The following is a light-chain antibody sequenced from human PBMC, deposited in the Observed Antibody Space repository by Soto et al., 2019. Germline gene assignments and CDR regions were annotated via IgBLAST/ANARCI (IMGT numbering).Light chain of an antibody. V-gene: IGLV2-23*01. CDR3: CSYAGSSTLDV. J-gene: IGLJ1*01. CDR2: EGS. CDR1: SSDVGSYNL. Sequence: QSALTQPASVSGSPGQSITISCTGTSSDVGSYNLVSWYQQHSGKAPKLMIYEGSKRPSGVSNRFSGSKSGNTASLTISGLQAEDEADYYCCSYAGSSTLDVFGTGTKVTVL.